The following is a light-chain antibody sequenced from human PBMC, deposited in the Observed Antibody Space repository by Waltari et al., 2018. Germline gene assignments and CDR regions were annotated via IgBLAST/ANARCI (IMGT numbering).Light chain of an antibody. CDR1: SFNVGFRS. Sequence: QSVLSQPPSVSGIPGQRVTISCSGRSFNVGFRSVSGYQVFPGTAPRLLIYNGHQRPSGVPDRFSGSRSGTSASLAISGLQSEDEASYYCAAWDDSLNGAVFGGGTKLTVL. CDR3: AAWDDSLNGAV. CDR2: NGH. V-gene: IGLV1-44*01. J-gene: IGLJ2*01.